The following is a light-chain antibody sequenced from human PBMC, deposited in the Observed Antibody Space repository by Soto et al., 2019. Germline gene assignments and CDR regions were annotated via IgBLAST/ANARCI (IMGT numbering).Light chain of an antibody. CDR1: SGSVSTTYY. CDR2: STN. Sequence: QAVVTQEPSFSVSPGRTVTLTCGLSSGSVSTTYYPSWYQQTPGQAPRTLIYSTNIRSFGVPDRFSGSILGNKAALTITGAQADDESDYYCVLYMGSGIWVFGGGTQLTVL. V-gene: IGLV8-61*01. CDR3: VLYMGSGIWV. J-gene: IGLJ3*02.